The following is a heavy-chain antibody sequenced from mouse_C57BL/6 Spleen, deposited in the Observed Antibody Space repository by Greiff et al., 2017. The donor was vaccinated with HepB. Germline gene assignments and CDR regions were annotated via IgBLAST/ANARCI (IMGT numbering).Heavy chain of an antibody. V-gene: IGHV1-50*01. CDR1: GYTFTSYW. D-gene: IGHD1-1*01. CDR3: ARRGTTEGGWFAY. CDR2: IDPSDSYT. J-gene: IGHJ3*01. Sequence: VQLQQPGAELVKPGASVKLSCKASGYTFTSYWMQWVKQRPGQGLEWIGEIDPSDSYTNYNQKFKGKATLTVDTSSSTAYMQLSSLTSEDSAVYYCARRGTTEGGWFAYWGQGTLVTVSA.